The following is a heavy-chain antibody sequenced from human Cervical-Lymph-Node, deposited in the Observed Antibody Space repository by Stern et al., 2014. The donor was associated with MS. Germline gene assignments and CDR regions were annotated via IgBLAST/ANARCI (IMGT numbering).Heavy chain of an antibody. J-gene: IGHJ4*02. CDR3: ARAGYYFDY. V-gene: IGHV3-48*01. D-gene: IGHD3-10*01. CDR2: ISSSTNTI. CDR1: GFTFNSYS. Sequence: VQLVESGGGLGQPGGSLRLSCAASGFTFNSYSMNWVRQAPGKGLEWVSYISSSTNTIYYADSVKGRFTISRDNAKNSLYLQMNSLRAEDTAFYYCARAGYYFDYWGQGTLVTVSS.